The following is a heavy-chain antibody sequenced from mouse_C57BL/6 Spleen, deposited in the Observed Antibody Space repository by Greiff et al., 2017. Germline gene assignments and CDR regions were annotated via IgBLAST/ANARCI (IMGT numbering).Heavy chain of an antibody. D-gene: IGHD2-3*01. CDR1: GYTFTSYW. Sequence: QVQLQQPGAELVRPGTSVKLSCKASGYTFTSYWMHWVKQRPGQGLEWIGVIDPSDSYTNYKQKFKGKATLTVDTASSTAYMQLSSLTSEDSAVYCCARKKDGYYEGFSYWGQVTLVTVSA. V-gene: IGHV1-59*01. CDR2: IDPSDSYT. J-gene: IGHJ3*01. CDR3: ARKKDGYYEGFSY.